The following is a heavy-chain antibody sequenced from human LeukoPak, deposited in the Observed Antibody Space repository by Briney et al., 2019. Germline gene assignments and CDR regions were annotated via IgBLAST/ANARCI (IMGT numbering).Heavy chain of an antibody. V-gene: IGHV4-59*08. CDR1: GGSISSYY. J-gene: IGHJ6*02. D-gene: IGHD3-3*01. Sequence: PSETLSLTCTVSGGSISSYYWSWIRQPPGKGLEWIGYIYYSGSTNYNPSLKSRVTISVDTSKNQFSLKLSSVTAADTAVYYCARHPYYDFWSGYYHYYGMDVWGQGTTVTVSS. CDR3: ARHPYYDFWSGYYHYYGMDV. CDR2: IYYSGST.